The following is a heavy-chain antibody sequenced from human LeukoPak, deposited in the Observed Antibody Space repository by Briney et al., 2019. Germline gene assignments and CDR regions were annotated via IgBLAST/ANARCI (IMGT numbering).Heavy chain of an antibody. D-gene: IGHD3-3*01. Sequence: GGSLRLSCVASGFTFGKYWMSWIRQAPGKGLEWVANIKLDGSEKNYVDSVKGRFTISRDNTKNSLYLQMNSLRAEDTAVFYCARDQYDTWSRRGNFDSWGQGTLVIVSS. V-gene: IGHV3-7*03. CDR3: ARDQYDTWSRRGNFDS. CDR2: IKLDGSEK. J-gene: IGHJ4*02. CDR1: GFTFGKYW.